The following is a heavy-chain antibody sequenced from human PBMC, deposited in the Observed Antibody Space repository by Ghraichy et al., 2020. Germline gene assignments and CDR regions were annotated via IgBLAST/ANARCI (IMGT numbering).Heavy chain of an antibody. J-gene: IGHJ4*02. CDR3: VRGGSPFDY. V-gene: IGHV3-74*01. CDR2: IDNDGSGT. CDR1: GFSFSTYG. Sequence: GSLRLSCAASGFSFSTYGMHWVRQAPGKGLVCVSRIDNDGSGTNYADSVKDRFIISRDNAKNTLYLQLNSLRAEDTAVYYCVRGGSPFDYWGQGTLVTVSS.